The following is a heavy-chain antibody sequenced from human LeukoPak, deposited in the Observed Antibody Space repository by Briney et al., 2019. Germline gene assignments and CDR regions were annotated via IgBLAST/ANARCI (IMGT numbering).Heavy chain of an antibody. Sequence: GRSLRLSCAASGFTFSSYAMSWVRQAPGKGLEWVSAISGSGGSTYYADSVKGRFTISRDNSKNTLYLQMNSLRAEDTAVYYCAKASRKVVVAAFDYWGQGTLVTVSS. V-gene: IGHV3-23*01. CDR3: AKASRKVVVAAFDY. CDR2: ISGSGGST. CDR1: GFTFSSYA. D-gene: IGHD2-15*01. J-gene: IGHJ4*02.